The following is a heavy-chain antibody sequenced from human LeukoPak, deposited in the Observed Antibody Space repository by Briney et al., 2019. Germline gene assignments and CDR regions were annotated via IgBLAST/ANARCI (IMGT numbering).Heavy chain of an antibody. D-gene: IGHD5-12*01. CDR1: GFIFSDHY. CDR2: IYSGGST. CDR3: ARWGYSGYDSVDY. J-gene: IGHJ4*02. Sequence: GGSLRLSCAASGFIFSDHYMSWVRQAPGKGLEWVSVIYSGGSTYYADSVKGRFTISRDNSKNTLYLQMNSLRAEDTAVYYCARWGYSGYDSVDYWGQGTLVTVSS. V-gene: IGHV3-53*01.